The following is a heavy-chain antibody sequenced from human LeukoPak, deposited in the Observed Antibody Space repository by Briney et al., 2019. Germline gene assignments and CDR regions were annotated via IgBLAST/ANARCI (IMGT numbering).Heavy chain of an antibody. CDR3: ARLTALAGHRGAFDI. CDR2: IYYNGNT. V-gene: IGHV4-39*01. CDR1: GGSIGGHTFY. Sequence: PLETLSLTCNVSGGSIGGHTFYWDWIRQPPGKGLEWIATIYYNGNTFYNPSLKSRVAISIDMSKSQFSLHLSSVTAADTAIYYCARLTALAGHRGAFDIWGPGTMVTVSS. D-gene: IGHD6-19*01. J-gene: IGHJ3*02.